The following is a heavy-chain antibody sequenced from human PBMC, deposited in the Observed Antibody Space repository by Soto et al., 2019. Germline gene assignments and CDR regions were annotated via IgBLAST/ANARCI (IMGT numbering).Heavy chain of an antibody. J-gene: IGHJ5*02. CDR2: INSDGSST. V-gene: IGHV3-74*01. CDR3: ARFFSYYGDYSLWFDP. D-gene: IGHD4-17*01. Sequence: EVQLVESGGGLVQPGGSLRLSCAASGFTFSSYWMHWVRQAPGKGLVWVSRINSDGSSTSYADSVKGRFTISRDNAKNTLYLQMNSLRAEDTAVYYCARFFSYYGDYSLWFDPWGLGTLVTVSS. CDR1: GFTFSSYW.